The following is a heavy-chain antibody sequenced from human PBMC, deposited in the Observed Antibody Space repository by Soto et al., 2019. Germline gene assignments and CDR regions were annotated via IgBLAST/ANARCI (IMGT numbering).Heavy chain of an antibody. V-gene: IGHV1-69*13. J-gene: IGHJ6*04. CDR1: GGTFSSYA. Sequence: GASVKVSCKASGGTFSSYAISWVRQAPGQGLEWMGGIIPIFGTANYAQKFQGRVTITADESTSTAYMELSSLRSEDTAVYYCARDRGQQLVRGHYYYGMDVWGKGTTVTVSS. CDR2: IIPIFGTA. CDR3: ARDRGQQLVRGHYYYGMDV. D-gene: IGHD6-13*01.